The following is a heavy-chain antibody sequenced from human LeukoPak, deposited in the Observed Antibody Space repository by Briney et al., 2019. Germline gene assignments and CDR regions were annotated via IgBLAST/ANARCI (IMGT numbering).Heavy chain of an antibody. CDR2: IKQDGSEK. J-gene: IGHJ3*02. CDR1: GFTFSSYW. CDR3: ANLDVVPAAKYAFDI. Sequence: GGSLRLSCAASGFTFSSYWMSWVRQAPGKGLEWVANIKQDGSEKYYVDSVKGRFTISRDNAKNSLYLQMNSLRAEDTAVYYCANLDVVPAAKYAFDIWGQGTMVTVSS. D-gene: IGHD2-2*01. V-gene: IGHV3-7*03.